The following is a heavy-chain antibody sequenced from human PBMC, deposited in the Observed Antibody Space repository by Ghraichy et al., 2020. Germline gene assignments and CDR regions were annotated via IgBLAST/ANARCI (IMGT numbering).Heavy chain of an antibody. V-gene: IGHV4-4*02. J-gene: IGHJ4*02. CDR2: IYHSGST. CDR3: ATLRDYYDSSRYFDY. D-gene: IGHD3-22*01. CDR1: GGSISSSNW. Sequence: SETLSLTCAVSGGSISSSNWWSWVRQPPGKGLEWIGEIYHSGSTNYNPSLKSRVTISVDKSKNQFSLKLSSVTAADTAVYYCATLRDYYDSSRYFDYWGQGTLVTVSS.